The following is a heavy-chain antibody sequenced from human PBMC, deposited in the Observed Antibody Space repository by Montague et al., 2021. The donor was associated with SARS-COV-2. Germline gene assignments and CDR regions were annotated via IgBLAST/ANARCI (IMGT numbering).Heavy chain of an antibody. J-gene: IGHJ6*02. Sequence: SETLSLTCTVSGGSVSSDSYYWSWIRQPPGKGLEWIGEINHSGSTNYNPSLKSRVTISVDTSRNQFSLKLSSVTAADTAVYYCARSGWEQHVRARYYYYYGMDVWGQGATVTVSS. CDR1: GGSVSSDSYY. V-gene: IGHV4-39*07. CDR2: INHSGST. CDR3: ARSGWEQHVRARYYYYYGMDV. D-gene: IGHD6-6*01.